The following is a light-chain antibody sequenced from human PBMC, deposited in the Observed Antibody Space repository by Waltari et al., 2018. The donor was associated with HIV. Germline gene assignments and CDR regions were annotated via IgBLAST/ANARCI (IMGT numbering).Light chain of an antibody. J-gene: IGLJ3*02. V-gene: IGLV1-44*01. CDR2: SNN. CDR1: SSNIGSNP. Sequence: QSVLTQPPSASGTPGQRVTIPCSGSSSNIGSNPVNWYQQLPGTAPKLLMYSNNPRPSRVPDRFSGSKSGTSASLVISVLQSEDEGDYYCAAWDDSLKGVFGGGTKLTVL. CDR3: AAWDDSLKGV.